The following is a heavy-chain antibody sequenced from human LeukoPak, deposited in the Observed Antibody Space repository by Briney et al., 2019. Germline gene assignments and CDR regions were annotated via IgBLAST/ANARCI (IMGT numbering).Heavy chain of an antibody. Sequence: ASVKVSCKASGYAFTGYYMHWVRQAPGQGLEWMGWINPNSGGTNYAQKFQGWVTMTRDTSISTAYMELSRLRSDDTAVYYCARDALTSSGSYSGVVDYWGQGTLVTVSS. CDR2: INPNSGGT. CDR3: ARDALTSSGSYSGVVDY. V-gene: IGHV1-2*04. CDR1: GYAFTGYY. J-gene: IGHJ4*02. D-gene: IGHD5-12*01.